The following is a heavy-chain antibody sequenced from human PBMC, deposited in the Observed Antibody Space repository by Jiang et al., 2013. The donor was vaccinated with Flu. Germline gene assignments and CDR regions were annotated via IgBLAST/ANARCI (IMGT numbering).Heavy chain of an antibody. CDR1: GFTFSNYA. D-gene: IGHD4-17*01. CDR3: AKDLDSFGYGDLGVDY. CDR2: ISYDGRNT. V-gene: IGHV3-30*18. J-gene: IGHJ4*02. Sequence: SGGGLVKPGGSLRLSCAASGFTFSNYAMHWVRQAPGKGLEWVAVISYDGRNTYYADSVKGRFSISRDNSKNTLYLQMNRLRVEGTAVYYCAKDLDSFGYGDLGVDYWGQGTQVTVSS.